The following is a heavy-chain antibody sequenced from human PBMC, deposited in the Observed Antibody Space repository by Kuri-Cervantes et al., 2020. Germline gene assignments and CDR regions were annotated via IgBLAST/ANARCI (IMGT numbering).Heavy chain of an antibody. CDR1: GFTFSSYS. Sequence: GESLKISCAASGFTFSSYSMNWVRQAPGKGLEWVSSISSSSSYIYYADSVKGRFTISRDNAKNSLYLQMNSLRAEDTAVYYCAREYYYDSSGPSTHDAFDTWGQGTMVTVSS. V-gene: IGHV3-21*01. D-gene: IGHD3-22*01. CDR3: AREYYYDSSGPSTHDAFDT. J-gene: IGHJ3*02. CDR2: ISSSSSYI.